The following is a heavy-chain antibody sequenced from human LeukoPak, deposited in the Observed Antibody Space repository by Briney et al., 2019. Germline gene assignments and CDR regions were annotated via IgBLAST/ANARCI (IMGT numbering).Heavy chain of an antibody. V-gene: IGHV1-69*01. CDR2: IIPIFGTA. Sequence: GSSVKVPCKASGGTFSSYAISWVRQAPGQGLEWMGGIIPIFGTANYAQKFQGRVTITADESTSTAYMELSSLRSEDTAVYYCASLSSGTAPANAFDIWGQGTMVTVSS. J-gene: IGHJ3*02. CDR3: ASLSSGTAPANAFDI. D-gene: IGHD6-25*01. CDR1: GGTFSSYA.